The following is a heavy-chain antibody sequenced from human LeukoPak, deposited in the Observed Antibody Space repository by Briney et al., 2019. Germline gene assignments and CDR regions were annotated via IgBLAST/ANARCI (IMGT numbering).Heavy chain of an antibody. V-gene: IGHV5-10-1*01. D-gene: IGHD2-21*02. CDR1: GYSFTSYW. CDR3: ATAMTSGHPGP. CDR2: IIPYDSYI. J-gene: IGHJ5*02. Sequence: GEWLKISCKGSGYSFTSYWITWVRQMPGKGLEWMGRIIPYDSYIDYCPSFQGHVTITADKSISTAYLQWSSLKASDTAIYFCATAMTSGHPGPWGQGTLVTVSS.